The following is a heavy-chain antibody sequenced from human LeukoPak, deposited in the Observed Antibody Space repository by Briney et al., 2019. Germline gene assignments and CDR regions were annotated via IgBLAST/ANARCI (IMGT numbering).Heavy chain of an antibody. D-gene: IGHD3-9*01. CDR1: GYSFSDYW. J-gene: IGHJ5*02. Sequence: GESLKISCKASGYSFSDYWIGWVRQMPGKGLEWMGIIYPGDSDTRYSPSFQGQVTISADKSISTAYLQWSSLKASDTAMYYCARQPYYDILTVVDPWGQGTLVTVSS. CDR3: ARQPYYDILTVVDP. CDR2: IYPGDSDT. V-gene: IGHV5-51*01.